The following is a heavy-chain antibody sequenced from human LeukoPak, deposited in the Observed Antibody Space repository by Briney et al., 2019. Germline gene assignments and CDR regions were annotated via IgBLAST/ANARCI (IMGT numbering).Heavy chain of an antibody. Sequence: PGGSLRISCRGSGYSFTSYWISWVRQLPGKGREWMGRIDPSDCYTKYSPSLQRHATISADKTISTAYLQWSSLKASDTAMYYCARQIHYDILTEEFDYWGQETLVTVSS. V-gene: IGHV5-10-1*01. J-gene: IGHJ4*02. CDR2: IDPSDCYT. CDR3: ARQIHYDILTEEFDY. D-gene: IGHD3-9*01. CDR1: GYSFTSYW.